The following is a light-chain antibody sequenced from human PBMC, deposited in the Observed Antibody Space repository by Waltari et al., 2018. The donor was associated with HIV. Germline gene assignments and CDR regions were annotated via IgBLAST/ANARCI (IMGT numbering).Light chain of an antibody. CDR3: VVWDDTLRGVI. J-gene: IGLJ2*01. CDR1: TPNIGSNP. V-gene: IGLV1-47*01. CDR2: RNN. Sequence: SVLTQPPSASGTPGQRVPSPCSGSTPNIGSNPLFCYQHLPGTAPKLLIHRNNQRPSGVPDRFSGSTSGTSASLAISGLRSEDEAEYYCVVWDDTLRGVIFGGGTKVAVL.